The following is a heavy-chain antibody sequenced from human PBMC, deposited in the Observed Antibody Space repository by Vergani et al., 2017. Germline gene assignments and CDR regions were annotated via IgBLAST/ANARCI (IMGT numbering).Heavy chain of an antibody. CDR1: GFILGNYD. D-gene: IGHD3-16*01. Sequence: QVQLVESGGGVVQRGGSLSLSCQTSGFILGNYDMQWIRQGQAKGLEFVAFIKFDGSNQYYADSVKGRFTLSRDFSKNTLYLQMNSLRTDDTATYYCAKHFRGWGIDYWGQGTQVIVSS. CDR3: AKHFRGWGIDY. CDR2: IKFDGSNQ. J-gene: IGHJ4*02. V-gene: IGHV3-30*02.